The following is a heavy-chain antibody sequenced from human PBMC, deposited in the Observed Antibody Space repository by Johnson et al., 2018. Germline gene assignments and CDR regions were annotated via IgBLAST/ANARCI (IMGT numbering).Heavy chain of an antibody. J-gene: IGHJ6*02. D-gene: IGHD1-26*01. Sequence: QLVESGGGVVQPGRSLRLSCAASGFTFSTCGMHWVRQAPGKGLEWVAVIAYDGSNKYYADSVKGRFTISRDNSKNTLYLQMNSPRAEDTAMYYCAKDVGPSVTYYYYGMDIWGQGTTVTVSS. CDR3: AKDVGPSVTYYYYGMDI. CDR1: GFTFSTCG. CDR2: IAYDGSNK. V-gene: IGHV3-30*18.